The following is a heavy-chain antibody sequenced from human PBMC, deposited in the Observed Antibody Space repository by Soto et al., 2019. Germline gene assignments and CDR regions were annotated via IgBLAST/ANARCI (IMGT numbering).Heavy chain of an antibody. CDR3: AKLDYYDSSGYYEGHNDAFDI. Sequence: EVQLLESGGGLVQPGGSLRLSCAASGFTFSSYAMSWVRQAPGKGLEWVSAISGSGGSTYYADSVKGRFTISRDNSKNTLYLQMNSLRAEDTAVYYCAKLDYYDSSGYYEGHNDAFDIWGQGTMVTVSS. CDR2: ISGSGGST. CDR1: GFTFSSYA. V-gene: IGHV3-23*01. J-gene: IGHJ3*02. D-gene: IGHD3-22*01.